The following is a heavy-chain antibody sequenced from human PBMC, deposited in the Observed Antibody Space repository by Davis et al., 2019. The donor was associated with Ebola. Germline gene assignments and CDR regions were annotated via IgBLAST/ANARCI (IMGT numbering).Heavy chain of an antibody. CDR1: GLTFNYAW. J-gene: IGHJ4*02. CDR3: TTNRASYGRGVYFDY. D-gene: IGHD1-26*01. Sequence: GESLKISCAASGLTFNYAWMTWVRQAPGKGLEWVGRIKSKSGGGTMDYAASVRGRFTISRDDSKNTLYLQMNSLKTEDTAVYYCTTNRASYGRGVYFDYWGQGTLVTVSS. CDR2: IKSKSGGGTM. V-gene: IGHV3-15*01.